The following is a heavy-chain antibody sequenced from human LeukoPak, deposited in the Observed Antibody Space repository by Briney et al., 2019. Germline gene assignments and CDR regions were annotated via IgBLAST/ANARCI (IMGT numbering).Heavy chain of an antibody. CDR1: GGSISSSSYY. D-gene: IGHD6-13*01. J-gene: IGHJ3*02. V-gene: IGHV4-39*01. CDR3: ARQVRSSWPPDRFDI. CDR2: IYYSGST. Sequence: SETLSLTCTVSGGSISSSSYYWGWIRQPPGRGLEWIGNIYYSGSTNYSPSLKSRVTISLDMSRNQFSLKLTSVTAADTAMYYCARQVRSSWPPDRFDIWGQGTMVTVSS.